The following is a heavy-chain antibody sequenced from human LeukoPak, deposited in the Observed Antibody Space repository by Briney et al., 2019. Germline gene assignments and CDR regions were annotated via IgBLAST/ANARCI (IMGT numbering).Heavy chain of an antibody. CDR3: ARDRANTPRQIDPFDF. V-gene: IGHV4-38-2*02. CDR2: IFYSGKT. J-gene: IGHJ4*02. D-gene: IGHD2-15*01. Sequence: ASETLSLTCGVSGSYISSGYYWGWIRQPPRKGLEWIASIFYSGKTYYNPSLKSRVTISADTSKNQFSLRLDSLSAADTAVYYCARDRANTPRQIDPFDFWGQGILVTVSS. CDR1: GSYISSGYY.